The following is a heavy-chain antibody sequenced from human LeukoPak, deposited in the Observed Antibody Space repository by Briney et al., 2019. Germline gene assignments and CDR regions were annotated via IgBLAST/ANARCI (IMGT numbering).Heavy chain of an antibody. CDR3: AKDSNWGWDY. CDR1: GFTFTNYW. CDR2: IKQDGSQK. D-gene: IGHD7-27*01. Sequence: GGSLRLSCAASGFTFTNYWMNWVRQAPGKGLEWVASIKQDGSQKYYADSVKGRFTISRDNAENSLYLQMNSLRAEDTAVYYCAKDSNWGWDYWGQGTPVTVSS. V-gene: IGHV3-7*01. J-gene: IGHJ4*02.